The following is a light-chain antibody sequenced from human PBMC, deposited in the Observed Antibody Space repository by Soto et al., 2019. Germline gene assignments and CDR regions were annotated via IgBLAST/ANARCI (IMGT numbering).Light chain of an antibody. CDR1: QSVSSK. Sequence: DIVMTQSPVSLSLSPGEGGTFSWMASQSVSSKLVWYQRKPGQTPRLLMYYASTRATGMPGRFSGSGSATEFTLTISSLQSEDFAVYYCQQYNNWPWTFGHGTNVDIK. V-gene: IGKV3-15*01. J-gene: IGKJ1*01. CDR3: QQYNNWPWT. CDR2: YAS.